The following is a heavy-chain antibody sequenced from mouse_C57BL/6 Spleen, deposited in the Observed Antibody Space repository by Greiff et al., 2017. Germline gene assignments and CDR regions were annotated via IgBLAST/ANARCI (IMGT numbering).Heavy chain of an antibody. D-gene: IGHD1-1*02. CDR2: ISSGSSTI. V-gene: IGHV5-17*01. CDR3: ARGSRYFDV. J-gene: IGHJ1*03. CDR1: GFTFSDYG. Sequence: DVMLVESGGGLVKPGGSLKLSCAASGFTFSDYGMHWVRQAPEKGLEWVAYISSGSSTICYADTVKGRFTISRDNAKNTLCLQMTSLRSEDTAMYYCARGSRYFDVWGTGTTVTVSS.